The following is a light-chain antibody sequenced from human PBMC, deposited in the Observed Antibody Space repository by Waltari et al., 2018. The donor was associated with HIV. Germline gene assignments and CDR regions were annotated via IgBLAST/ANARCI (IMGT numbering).Light chain of an antibody. J-gene: IGLJ1*01. CDR3: AAWDDTLSGPD. CDR1: RSNIGSNY. V-gene: IGLV1-47*01. Sequence: QSVLTQPLSASGTPGQRVTISCSGSRSNIGSNYVYWYQQLPGTAPKLLIYRNNERPSGVPDRFSGSKSGTSASLAISGLRSEDEADYYCAAWDDTLSGPDFGTGTKVTVL. CDR2: RNN.